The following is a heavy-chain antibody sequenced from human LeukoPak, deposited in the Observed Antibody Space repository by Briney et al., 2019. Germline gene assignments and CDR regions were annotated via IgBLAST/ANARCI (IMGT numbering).Heavy chain of an antibody. J-gene: IGHJ4*02. Sequence: GGSLRLSCAVSGFTFSSYSMNWVRQAPGKGLEWVSSISSSSSYIYYADSVKGQFSISRDNSKSTVYLQMNSLRADDTAVYYCAKERQTGDYFTSDFWGQGTLVTVSS. D-gene: IGHD4-17*01. CDR1: GFTFSSYS. V-gene: IGHV3-21*04. CDR3: AKERQTGDYFTSDF. CDR2: ISSSSSYI.